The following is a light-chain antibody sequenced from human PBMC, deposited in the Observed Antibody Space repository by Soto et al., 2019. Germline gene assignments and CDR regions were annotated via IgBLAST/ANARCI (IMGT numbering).Light chain of an antibody. CDR2: EVS. V-gene: IGLV2-14*01. CDR1: SSDVGGYDY. J-gene: IGLJ1*01. Sequence: QSVLTQPASVSGSPGQSITISCTGTSSDVGGYDYVSWYQLHPGKAPKLMIFEVSNRPSGVSYRFSGSKSGNTASLTISGLQAEAEADYFCSSYSIRTAYLFGTGTKVTGL. CDR3: SSYSIRTAYL.